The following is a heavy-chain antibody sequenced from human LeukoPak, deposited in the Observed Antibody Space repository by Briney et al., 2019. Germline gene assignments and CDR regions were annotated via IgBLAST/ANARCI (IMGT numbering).Heavy chain of an antibody. V-gene: IGHV1-58*02. Sequence: ASVKVSCKASGFTFTSSAMQWVRQARGQRLEWIGWIVVGSGNTNYAQKFQERVTITRDMSTSTAYMELSSLRSEDTAVYYCAAGSNSGSYYGDFGYWGQGTLVTVSS. J-gene: IGHJ4*02. CDR1: GFTFTSSA. CDR2: IVVGSGNT. D-gene: IGHD1-26*01. CDR3: AAGSNSGSYYGDFGY.